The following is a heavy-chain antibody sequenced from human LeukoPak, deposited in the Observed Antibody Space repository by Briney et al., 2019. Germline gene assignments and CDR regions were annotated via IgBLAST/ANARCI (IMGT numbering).Heavy chain of an antibody. D-gene: IGHD3-9*01. Sequence: SETLSLTCTVSGGSISSYYWSWIRQPPGKGLEWIGYIYYSGSTNYNPSLKSRVTISVDTSKNQFSLKLSSVTAADTAVYYCARGTGGTWYYDILTGYPYYFDYWGQGTLVTVSS. V-gene: IGHV4-59*08. CDR2: IYYSGST. CDR3: ARGTGGTWYYDILTGYPYYFDY. CDR1: GGSISSYY. J-gene: IGHJ4*02.